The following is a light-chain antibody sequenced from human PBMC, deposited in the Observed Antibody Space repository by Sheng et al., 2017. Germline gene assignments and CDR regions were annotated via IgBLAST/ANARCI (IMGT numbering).Light chain of an antibody. CDR2: DVT. CDR1: SDDIGRYNY. Sequence: QSALTQPASVSGSPGQSITISCTGTSDDIGRYNYVSWYQQHPGRVPKVLIYDVTSRPSGISGRFSGSKSGNTASLTISGLQAEDEADYYCSSHAGSSTLFGGGTELTVL. CDR3: SSHAGSSTL. J-gene: IGLJ3*02. V-gene: IGLV2-14*03.